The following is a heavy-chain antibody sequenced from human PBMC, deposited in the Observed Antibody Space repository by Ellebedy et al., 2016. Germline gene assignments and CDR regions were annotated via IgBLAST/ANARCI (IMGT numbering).Heavy chain of an antibody. CDR1: GYTFTSYG. J-gene: IGHJ6*02. V-gene: IGHV1-18*01. CDR2: ISAYNGNT. D-gene: IGHD4-11*01. Sequence: ASVKVSCKASGYTFTSYGISWVRQAPGQGLEWMGWISAYNGNTNYAQKLQGRVTMTTDTSTSTAYMELRSLRSDDTAVYYCARDWSRGRTTVTTNYYYYGMDVWGQGTTVTVSS. CDR3: ARDWSRGRTTVTTNYYYYGMDV.